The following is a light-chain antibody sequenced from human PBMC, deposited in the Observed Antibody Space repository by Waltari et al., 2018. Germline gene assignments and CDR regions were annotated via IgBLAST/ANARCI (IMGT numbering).Light chain of an antibody. Sequence: DIQMTQSPTSLSAFVGDSVTITCRAIQYTNIYINWYQQKPGNAPKLVIYAASTLQSGVPSRFSGSGSGTDFTLTISSLQPEDFATYYCQQSYSHPQTFGQGTKLEI. J-gene: IGKJ2*01. CDR1: QYTNIY. CDR2: AAS. CDR3: QQSYSHPQT. V-gene: IGKV1-39*01.